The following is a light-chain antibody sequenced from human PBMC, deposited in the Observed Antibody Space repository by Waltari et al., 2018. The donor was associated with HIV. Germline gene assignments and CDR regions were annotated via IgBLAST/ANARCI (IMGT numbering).Light chain of an antibody. J-gene: IGKJ1*01. Sequence: EIVLTQSPGTLSLSPGERATLSCGARQSVSSSYLAWYQQKPGQAPRLLIYGASSRATGIPDRFSGSGSGTDFTLSISRLEPEDFAVYYCQQYGSSPKTFGQGTKVEIK. V-gene: IGKV3-20*01. CDR3: QQYGSSPKT. CDR1: QSVSSSY. CDR2: GAS.